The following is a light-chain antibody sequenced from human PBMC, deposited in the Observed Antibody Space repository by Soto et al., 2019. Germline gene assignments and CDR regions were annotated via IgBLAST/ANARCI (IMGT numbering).Light chain of an antibody. J-gene: IGKJ1*01. CDR3: QQYNNWPRT. CDR1: QSVSSSY. CDR2: GAS. Sequence: PGERVTLSCRASQSVSSSYLTWYQQKPGQAPRLLIYGASNRATGIPDRFSGSGSGTDFTLTISRLEPEDFAVYYCQQYNNWPRTFGQGTKVDIK. V-gene: IGKV3-20*01.